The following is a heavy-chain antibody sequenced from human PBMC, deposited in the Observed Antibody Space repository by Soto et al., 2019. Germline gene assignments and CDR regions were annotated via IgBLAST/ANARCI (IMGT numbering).Heavy chain of an antibody. CDR2: IYYSGST. J-gene: IGHJ4*02. V-gene: IGHV4-31*03. Sequence: SETLSLTCTVSGGSISSGGYYWSWIRQHPGKGLEWIGYIYYSGSTYYNPSLKSRVTISVDTSVTAADTAVYFCAKLSAGINQPTLTTVMTVLDFWGQGVLVTVSS. CDR3: PTLTTVMTVLDF. D-gene: IGHD2-21*02. CDR1: GGSISSGGYY.